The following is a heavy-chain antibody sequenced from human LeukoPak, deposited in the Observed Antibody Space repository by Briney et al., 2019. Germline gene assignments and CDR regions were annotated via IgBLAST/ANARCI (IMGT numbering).Heavy chain of an antibody. CDR3: TLGESATVFGVVIAFY. D-gene: IGHD3-3*01. CDR1: GFSFNDYY. CDR2: ISSTGAVT. J-gene: IGHJ4*02. V-gene: IGHV3-11*04. Sequence: GGSLRLSCAASGFSFNDYYMNWIRQAPGKGLEWISYISSTGAVTQYADSVKGRFTVSRDNAENSLYLQMNSLRAEDTAIYYCTLGESATVFGVVIAFYWGQGSLVTVST.